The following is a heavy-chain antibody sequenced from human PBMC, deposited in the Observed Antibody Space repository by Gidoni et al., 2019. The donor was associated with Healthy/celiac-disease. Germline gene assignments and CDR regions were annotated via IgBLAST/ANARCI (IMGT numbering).Heavy chain of an antibody. CDR3: ARGGGYSSSWWTGDY. J-gene: IGHJ4*02. CDR2: INAGNGNT. D-gene: IGHD6-13*01. CDR1: GYTFTSYA. V-gene: IGHV1-3*01. Sequence: QVQLVQSGAEVKKPGASVKVSCKASGYTFTSYAMHWVRQAPGQRLEWMGWINAGNGNTKYSQKFQGRVTITRDTSASTAYMELSSLRSEDTAVYYCARGGGYSSSWWTGDYWGQGTLVTVSS.